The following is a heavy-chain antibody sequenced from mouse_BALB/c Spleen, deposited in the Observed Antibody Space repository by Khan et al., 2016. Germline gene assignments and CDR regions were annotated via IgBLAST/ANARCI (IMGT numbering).Heavy chain of an antibody. CDR3: ARRGYGNCGHYFDY. V-gene: IGHV3-6*02. CDR1: GYSITSGYY. Sequence: EVQLQESGPGLVKPSQSLYLTCSVTGYSITSGYYWNLIRQFPGDKQEWMGYISYDGRNNYNQSLKNGIAITRDTAKNTSFLKLNSVTTEDTATFYCARRGYGNCGHYFDYWGQGTTLTVSS. D-gene: IGHD2-1*01. J-gene: IGHJ2*01. CDR2: ISYDGRN.